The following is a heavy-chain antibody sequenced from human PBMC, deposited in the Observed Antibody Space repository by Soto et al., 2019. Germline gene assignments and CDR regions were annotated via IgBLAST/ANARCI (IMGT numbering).Heavy chain of an antibody. Sequence: GGSLRLSCADSGFTFSSYSMNWTRQAPGKGLEWVSSISSSSSYIYYADSVKCRFTISRDNAKNSLYLQMNSLRGEVMAVYCCARDNPTSLSTFCYFYGMDGCGQGTTYTVSS. J-gene: IGHJ6*02. CDR1: GFTFSSYS. CDR3: ARDNPTSLSTFCYFYGMDG. V-gene: IGHV3-21*01. CDR2: ISSSSSYI. D-gene: IGHD3-16*01.